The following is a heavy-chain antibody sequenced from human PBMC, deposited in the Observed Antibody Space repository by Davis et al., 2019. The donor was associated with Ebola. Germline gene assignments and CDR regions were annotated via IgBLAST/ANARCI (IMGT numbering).Heavy chain of an antibody. CDR2: VTPYKGNI. Sequence: AASVKVSCKTSGYTFSNFGINWVRQAPGQGLEWMGWVTPYKGNIKYAQKFQDRVTMSTDTSTGTAYMEVRSLRSDDTAVYYCARGGGLRWIFDFWGQGTLVTVSS. V-gene: IGHV1-18*01. CDR1: GYTFSNFG. D-gene: IGHD4-23*01. CDR3: ARGGGLRWIFDF. J-gene: IGHJ4*02.